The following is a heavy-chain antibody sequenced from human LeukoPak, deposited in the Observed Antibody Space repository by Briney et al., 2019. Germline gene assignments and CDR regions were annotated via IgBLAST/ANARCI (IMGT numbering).Heavy chain of an antibody. CDR1: GGSISSSSYY. D-gene: IGHD3-10*01. CDR3: ARRGLGSGSYG. Sequence: SETLSLTCTVSGGSISSSSYYWGWIRQPPGKGLEWIGNIYSGGSTYYNPSLKSRVTISVDTSKNQFSLKLSSVTAADTAVYYCARRGLGSGSYGWGQGTLVTVSS. V-gene: IGHV4-39*07. J-gene: IGHJ4*02. CDR2: IYSGGST.